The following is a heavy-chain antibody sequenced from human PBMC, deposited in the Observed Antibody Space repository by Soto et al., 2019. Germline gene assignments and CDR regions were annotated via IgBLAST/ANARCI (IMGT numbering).Heavy chain of an antibody. Sequence: QITLKESGPTVVKPTQTLTLTCTFSGFSLTTSGVGVGWIRQPPGKALEWLAIIYWDDDKRYSPYLRSRLSITKDTSKNQVVLTMTNMDPADTATYYCAHSPRPPVFTTSAYAYWRQGTLVTVSS. V-gene: IGHV2-5*02. J-gene: IGHJ4*02. CDR1: GFSLTTSGVG. D-gene: IGHD2-2*01. CDR3: AHSPRPPVFTTSAYAY. CDR2: IYWDDDK.